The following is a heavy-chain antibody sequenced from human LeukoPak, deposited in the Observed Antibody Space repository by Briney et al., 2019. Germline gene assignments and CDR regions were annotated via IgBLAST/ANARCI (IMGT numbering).Heavy chain of an antibody. Sequence: PGGSLRLSCAASGFTFDDYAMHWVRQAPGKGLEWVSGISWNSGSIGYADSVKGRFTISRDNSKNTLYLQMNSLRAEDTAVYYCAKCQLHYDFWSGYYIFDYWGQGTLVTVSS. J-gene: IGHJ4*02. CDR2: ISWNSGSI. CDR1: GFTFDDYA. V-gene: IGHV3-9*01. D-gene: IGHD3-3*01. CDR3: AKCQLHYDFWSGYYIFDY.